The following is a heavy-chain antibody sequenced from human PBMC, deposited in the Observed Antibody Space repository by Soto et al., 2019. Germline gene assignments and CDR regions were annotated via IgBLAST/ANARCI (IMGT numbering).Heavy chain of an antibody. CDR2: INSGGRT. D-gene: IGHD2-8*01. V-gene: IGHV3-23*01. CDR1: GFTFISYT. J-gene: IGHJ4*02. CDR3: AKDLRPAGVWDFAY. Sequence: EVQLLESGGGLVQPGGSLRLSCAASGFTFISYTMNWVRQDPGKGLDCVSGINSGGRTYYADSVKGRFTISRDDSKNTLYLQIISLRDEDTAVYYCAKDLRPAGVWDFAYWGQGTLVTVSS.